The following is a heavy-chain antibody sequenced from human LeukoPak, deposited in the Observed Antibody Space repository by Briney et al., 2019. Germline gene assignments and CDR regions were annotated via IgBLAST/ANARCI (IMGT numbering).Heavy chain of an antibody. Sequence: GGSLRLSCAASGFTFSSYSMNWVRQAPGKGLEWVSSISSSSTIYYADSVKGRFTISRDNAKNSLYLQMNSLRAEDTAVYYCARDHQLRYFDWLPHGTDYYGMDVWGQGTTVTVSS. CDR1: GFTFSSYS. CDR2: ISSSSTI. D-gene: IGHD3-9*01. CDR3: ARDHQLRYFDWLPHGTDYYGMDV. V-gene: IGHV3-48*01. J-gene: IGHJ6*02.